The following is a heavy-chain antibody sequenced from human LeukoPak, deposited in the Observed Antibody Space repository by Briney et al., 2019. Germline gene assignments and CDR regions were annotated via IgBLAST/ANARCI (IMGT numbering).Heavy chain of an antibody. Sequence: GGSLRLSCVASGFTFSSYWMHWVRQAPGKGLVLVSRINSDGRSTSYADSVKGRFTISRDNAKNTLYLQMNGLRAGDTAVYYCARGGVLAADYWGQGTLVTISS. V-gene: IGHV3-74*01. CDR2: INSDGRST. J-gene: IGHJ4*02. D-gene: IGHD2-15*01. CDR1: GFTFSSYW. CDR3: ARGGVLAADY.